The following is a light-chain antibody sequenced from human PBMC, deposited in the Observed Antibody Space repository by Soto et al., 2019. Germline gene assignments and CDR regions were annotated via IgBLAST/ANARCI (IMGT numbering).Light chain of an antibody. CDR2: EVS. CDR1: SSDVGGYNY. V-gene: IGLV2-14*01. J-gene: IGLJ2*01. CDR3: SSYTSSSTLV. Sequence: QSVLTQRASVSGSPGQSITISCTGTSSDVGGYNYVSWYQQHPGKAPKLMIYEVSNRPSGVSNRFSGSKSGNTASLTISGLQAEDEADYYCSSYTSSSTLVFGGGTKVTVL.